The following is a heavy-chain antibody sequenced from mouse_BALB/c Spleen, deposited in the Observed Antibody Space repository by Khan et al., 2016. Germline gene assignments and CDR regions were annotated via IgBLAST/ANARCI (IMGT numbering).Heavy chain of an antibody. CDR3: TRHYYGSSFWFAY. D-gene: IGHD1-1*01. CDR2: INSAGGDT. Sequence: EVELVESGGGLVQPGESLKLSCESNEYEFPSHDMSWVRKTPEKRLELVAAINSAGGDTYYPDTMERRFIISRDNTKKTLYLQMSSLRSEYTAWYYCTRHYYGSSFWFAYCGQGTLVTVSA. CDR1: EYEFPSHD. V-gene: IGHV5-2*01. J-gene: IGHJ3*01.